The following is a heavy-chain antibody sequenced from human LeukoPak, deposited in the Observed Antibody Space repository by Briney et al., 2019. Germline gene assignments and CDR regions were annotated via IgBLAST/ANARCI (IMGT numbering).Heavy chain of an antibody. V-gene: IGHV4-39*01. Sequence: PSETLSLTCTVSGGSISSSSYYWGWIRQPPGKGLEWIGYIYNTGSTNYNPSLKSRVTMSVDTSKNQISLKLSSVTAADTAVYYCARQPSGSPGDYWGQGTPVTVSS. CDR2: IYNTGST. CDR1: GGSISSSSYY. J-gene: IGHJ4*02. CDR3: ARQPSGSPGDY. D-gene: IGHD1-26*01.